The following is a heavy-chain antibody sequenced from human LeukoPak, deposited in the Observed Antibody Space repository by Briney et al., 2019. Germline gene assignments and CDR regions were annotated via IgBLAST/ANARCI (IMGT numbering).Heavy chain of an antibody. Sequence: ASVKVSCKTSGYTFASYGISWVRQAPGQGLEWMGWISGYNGNTNYAQKLQGRVTMTTDTSTSTAYMELRSLRSDDTAVYYCARDFENDYGDYWGQGTLVTVSS. CDR2: ISGYNGNT. CDR3: ARDFENDYGDY. CDR1: GYTFASYG. J-gene: IGHJ4*02. D-gene: IGHD3-9*01. V-gene: IGHV1-18*01.